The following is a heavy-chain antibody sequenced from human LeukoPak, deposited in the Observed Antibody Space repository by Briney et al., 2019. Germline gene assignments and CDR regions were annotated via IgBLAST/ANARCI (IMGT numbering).Heavy chain of an antibody. CDR1: GYTLTELS. V-gene: IGHV1-46*01. CDR2: INPSGGST. CDR3: ASVSDYYDSSGTRDY. Sequence: ASVKVSCKVSGYTLTELSVHWVRQAPGQGLEWMGIINPSGGSTSYAQKFQGRVTMTRDTSTSTVYMELSSLRSEDTAVYYCASVSDYYDSSGTRDYWGQGTLVTVSS. J-gene: IGHJ4*02. D-gene: IGHD3-22*01.